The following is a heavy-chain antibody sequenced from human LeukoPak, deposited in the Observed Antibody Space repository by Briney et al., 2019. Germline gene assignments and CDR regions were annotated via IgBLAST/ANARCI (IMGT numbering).Heavy chain of an antibody. CDR3: ARRSTSSGGYYYYMDV. D-gene: IGHD6-6*01. V-gene: IGHV4-59*11. Sequence: SETLSLTCTVSGGSISSHFWSWIRQPPGKGLEWIGYIHDSGSTNYNPSFTSRVTMSVDTSNNQFSLKLSSVTAADTAVYYCARRSTSSGGYYYYMDVWGTGTTVTVSS. J-gene: IGHJ6*03. CDR1: GGSISSHF. CDR2: IHDSGST.